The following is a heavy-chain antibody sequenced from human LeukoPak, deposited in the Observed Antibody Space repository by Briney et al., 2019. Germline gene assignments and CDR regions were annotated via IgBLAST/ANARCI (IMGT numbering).Heavy chain of an antibody. J-gene: IGHJ4*02. Sequence: ASVKVSCKTSGYSFTNYGVSWVRQAPGQGPEWMGWISGENGNTNYAQKFQARFTMTTDTSTGTAYMVLRSLRSDDTAVYYCARWGVHGTTTYCFDYWGQGSQVTVSS. CDR3: ARWGVHGTTTYCFDY. CDR2: ISGENGNT. CDR1: GYSFTNYG. D-gene: IGHD2/OR15-2a*01. V-gene: IGHV1-18*04.